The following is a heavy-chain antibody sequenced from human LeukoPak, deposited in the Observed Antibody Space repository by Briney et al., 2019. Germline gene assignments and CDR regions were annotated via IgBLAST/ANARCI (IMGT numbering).Heavy chain of an antibody. V-gene: IGHV3-23*01. J-gene: IGHJ4*02. CDR2: ISGSGGGT. CDR3: AKDHRRVRNDYFDY. Sequence: PGGSLRLSCAASGFTFSSYAMSWVRQAPAQGLEWVGIISGSGGGTNYADSVRGRFTISSDDSDNPLHLQTNSLSGEDTAVYYVAKDHRRVRNDYFDYGGQGNLVTVSS. CDR1: GFTFSSYA.